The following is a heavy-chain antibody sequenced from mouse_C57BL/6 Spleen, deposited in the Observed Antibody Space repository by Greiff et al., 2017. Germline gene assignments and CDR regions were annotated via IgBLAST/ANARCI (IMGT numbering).Heavy chain of an antibody. D-gene: IGHD4-1*01. J-gene: IGHJ4*01. CDR3: TRGERGLGHYYAMDY. CDR2: ISSGGDYI. Sequence: EVQRVESGEGLVKPGGSLKLSCAASGFTFSSYAMSWVRQTPEKRLEWVAYISSGGDYIYYADTVTGRFTISRDNARNTLYLQMSSLKSEDTAMYYCTRGERGLGHYYAMDYWGQGTSVTVSS. CDR1: GFTFSSYA. V-gene: IGHV5-9-1*02.